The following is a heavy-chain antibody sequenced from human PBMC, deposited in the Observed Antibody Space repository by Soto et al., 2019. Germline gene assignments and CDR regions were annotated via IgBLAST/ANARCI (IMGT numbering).Heavy chain of an antibody. J-gene: IGHJ6*02. CDR3: ARGRYGSGSYRLHYYYGLDV. CDR1: GGSFSGYF. CDR2: INHSGST. Sequence: PSETLSLTCAVYGGSFSGYFCTWIRQPPGKGLEWIGEINHSGSTNYNPSLKSRVTTSVDTSKNQFSLKLRSVTAADTAVYYCARGRYGSGSYRLHYYYGLDVWGQGTTVTVS. D-gene: IGHD3-10*01. V-gene: IGHV4-34*01.